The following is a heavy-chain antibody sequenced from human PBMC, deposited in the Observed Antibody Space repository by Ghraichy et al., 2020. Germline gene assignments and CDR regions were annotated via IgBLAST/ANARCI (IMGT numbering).Heavy chain of an antibody. CDR3: AREAGHYDILTGYQYYYYGMDV. V-gene: IGHV4-59*01. J-gene: IGHJ6*02. CDR1: GGSISSYY. D-gene: IGHD3-9*01. CDR2: IYYSGST. Sequence: ETLSLTCTVSGGSISSYYWSWIRQPPGKGLEWIGYIYYSGSTNYNPSLKSRVTISVDTSKNQFSLKLSSVTAADTAVYYCAREAGHYDILTGYQYYYYGMDVWGQGTTVTVSS.